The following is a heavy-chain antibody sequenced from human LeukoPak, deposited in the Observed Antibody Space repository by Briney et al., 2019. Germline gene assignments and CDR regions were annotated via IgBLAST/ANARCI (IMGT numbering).Heavy chain of an antibody. V-gene: IGHV3-23*01. Sequence: GGSLRLSCVDSGFTFSTYGMSWVRQAPGKGLELVAAVSSTGSGTYYPDSLKGRFIISRDHSQNTVFLQMNSLRREDTAFYFCAKDGPLLWFGPTDAWGQGILVTVSS. CDR2: VSSTGSGT. CDR3: AKDGPLLWFGPTDA. J-gene: IGHJ5*02. CDR1: GFTFSTYG. D-gene: IGHD3-10*01.